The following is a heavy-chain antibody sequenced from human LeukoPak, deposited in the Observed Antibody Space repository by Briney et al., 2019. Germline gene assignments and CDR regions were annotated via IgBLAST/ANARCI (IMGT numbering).Heavy chain of an antibody. D-gene: IGHD1/OR15-1a*01. CDR1: GGSISSGGYY. CDR3: ARELEQGGGWFDP. V-gene: IGHV4-30-2*01. CDR2: IYHSGST. J-gene: IGHJ5*02. Sequence: PSETLSLTCTVSGGSISSGGYYWSWIRQPPGKGLEWIGYIYHSGSTYYNPSLESRVTISVDRSKNQFSLKLSSVTAADTAVYYCARELEQGGGWFDPWGQGTLVTVSS.